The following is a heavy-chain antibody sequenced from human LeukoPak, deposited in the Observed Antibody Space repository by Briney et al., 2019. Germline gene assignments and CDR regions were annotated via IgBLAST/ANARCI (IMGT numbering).Heavy chain of an antibody. CDR2: ISWNSGSI. Sequence: GGSLRLSCAASGFTFDDYAMHWVRQAPGKGLDWVSGISWNSGSIGYADSVKGRFTISRDNAKNSLYLQMNSLRAEDTALYYCAKSRIAVIGSHFDYWGQGTLVTVSP. J-gene: IGHJ4*02. D-gene: IGHD6-19*01. CDR3: AKSRIAVIGSHFDY. CDR1: GFTFDDYA. V-gene: IGHV3-9*01.